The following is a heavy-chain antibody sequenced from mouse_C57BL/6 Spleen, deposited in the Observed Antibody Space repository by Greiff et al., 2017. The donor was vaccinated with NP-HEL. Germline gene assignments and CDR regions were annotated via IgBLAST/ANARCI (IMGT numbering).Heavy chain of an antibody. V-gene: IGHV1-61*01. CDR1: GYTFPSYW. CDR2: INPSDSET. Sequence: QVQLKQPGAELVGPGPSVKLSSKASGYTFPSYWMVWVKQRPGQALEWIGNINPSDSETHYNQKFKDKATLTVDKSSSTAYMQLSSLTSEDSAVYYCATGWLLRFAYWGQGTLVTVSA. J-gene: IGHJ3*01. D-gene: IGHD2-3*01. CDR3: ATGWLLRFAY.